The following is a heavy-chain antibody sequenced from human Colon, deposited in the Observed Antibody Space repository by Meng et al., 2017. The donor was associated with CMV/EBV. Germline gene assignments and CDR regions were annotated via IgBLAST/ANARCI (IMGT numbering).Heavy chain of an antibody. CDR2: ISDTADNT. D-gene: IGHD3-10*01. Sequence: GFPFRSTGVHWCRHALGKGLAWVSGISDTADNTYSAYVVKRRFTISSDNSKNMLFQPMNSLRADDAAVYYGARDFNAYFGELGLLAWGQGNLVTVSS. V-gene: IGHV3-23*01. CDR1: GFPFRSTG. J-gene: IGHJ5*02. CDR3: ARDFNAYFGELGLLA.